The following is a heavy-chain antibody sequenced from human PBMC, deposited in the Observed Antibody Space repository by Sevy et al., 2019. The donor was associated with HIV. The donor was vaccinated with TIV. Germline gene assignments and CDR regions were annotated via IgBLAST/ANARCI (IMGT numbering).Heavy chain of an antibody. CDR1: GFNLSPYW. Sequence: GGALRLSCVASGFNLSPYWMTWVRQAPGKGLEWVANIKQDGNEKYYVDSLKGRFTVSRDNAKNALYLQMYSLRVEDTAVYFCASNTYHYDSNTYYPVYWGQGTRVTVSS. CDR3: ASNTYHYDSNTYYPVY. J-gene: IGHJ4*02. D-gene: IGHD3-22*01. V-gene: IGHV3-7*01. CDR2: IKQDGNEK.